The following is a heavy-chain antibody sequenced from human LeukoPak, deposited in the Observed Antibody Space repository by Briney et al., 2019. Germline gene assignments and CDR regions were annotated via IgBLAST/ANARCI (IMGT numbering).Heavy chain of an antibody. Sequence: SETLSLTCTVSGGCISSGSYYWSWIRQPAGKGLELIGRIYTSETTSYNPSLKSRVTISVDMSKNHFSLRLSSVTAADTAMYYCARGTLYSGWSYYFDYWGQGSQVTVSS. J-gene: IGHJ4*02. D-gene: IGHD6-19*01. CDR1: GGCISSGSYY. CDR2: IYTSETT. CDR3: ARGTLYSGWSYYFDY. V-gene: IGHV4-61*02.